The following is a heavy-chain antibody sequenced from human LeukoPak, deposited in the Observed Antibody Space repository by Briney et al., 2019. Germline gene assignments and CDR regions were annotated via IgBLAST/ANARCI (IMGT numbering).Heavy chain of an antibody. V-gene: IGHV4-59*01. Sequence: SETLSLTCTVSGGSISSYYWSWIRQPPGEGLEWIGYIYYSGSTNYNPSLKSRVTISVDTSKNQFSLKLSSVTAADTAVYYCASMRTAMAENDYWGQGTLVTVSS. CDR1: GGSISSYY. CDR2: IYYSGST. J-gene: IGHJ4*01. CDR3: ASMRTAMAENDY. D-gene: IGHD5-18*01.